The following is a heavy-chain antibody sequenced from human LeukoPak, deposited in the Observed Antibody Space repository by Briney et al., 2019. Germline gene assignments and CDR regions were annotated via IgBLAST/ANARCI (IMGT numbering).Heavy chain of an antibody. Sequence: GGSLRLSCAASGFTSKNYWMTWVRQPPGKGLEWVANIKPDGSETYCVDSVKGRFTISRDNAKNTLYLQMNSLRAEDTAVYYCARGGLNALEAFDIWGQGTLVTVCS. D-gene: IGHD1-1*01. CDR3: ARGGLNALEAFDI. CDR1: GFTSKNYW. J-gene: IGHJ3*02. CDR2: IKPDGSET. V-gene: IGHV3-7*02.